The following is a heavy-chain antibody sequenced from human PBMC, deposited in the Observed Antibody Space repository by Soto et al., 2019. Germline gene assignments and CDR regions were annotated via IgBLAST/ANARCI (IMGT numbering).Heavy chain of an antibody. Sequence: PGGSLRLSCAASGFTFSDYAMSWVRQAPGKGLEWVSAIDGSSATTNYADSVKGRFTISRDNSKNTLFLHMSGLRAEDTAVYYCERDRRPSIYSGLAVWGQGTTVTVSS. V-gene: IGHV3-23*01. D-gene: IGHD2-2*01. J-gene: IGHJ6*02. CDR1: GFTFSDYA. CDR2: IDGSSATT. CDR3: ERDRRPSIYSGLAV.